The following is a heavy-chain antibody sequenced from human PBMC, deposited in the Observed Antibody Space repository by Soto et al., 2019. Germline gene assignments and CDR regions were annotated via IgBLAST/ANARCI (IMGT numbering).Heavy chain of an antibody. CDR3: QRVYRTGVLGHYFDK. Sequence: SETLALTCTVSGGSISSGGYYWSWIRQHPGKVLEWIGYTHYSGTAYYNPSLTSRVSISVDTSKNQFSLMLRSVTAEETSLYYCQRVYRTGVLGHYFDKWGQGTRVTVSS. J-gene: IGHJ4*02. CDR1: GGSISSGGYY. V-gene: IGHV4-31*03. D-gene: IGHD1-1*01. CDR2: THYSGTA.